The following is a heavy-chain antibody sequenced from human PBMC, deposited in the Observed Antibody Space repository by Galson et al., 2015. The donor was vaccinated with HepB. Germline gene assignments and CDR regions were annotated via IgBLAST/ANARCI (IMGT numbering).Heavy chain of an antibody. CDR1: AFSFSTYS. CDR2: ISDSSTYI. Sequence: SLRLSCAASAFSFSTYSMNWVRQAPGKGLEWVSSISDSSTYISYADSVKGRFTISRDNTRNSLFLQMNSLRVEGTAVYYCAAGCHYYDPSACVLWGQGILVTVSA. J-gene: IGHJ4*02. D-gene: IGHD3-22*01. V-gene: IGHV3-21*06. CDR3: AAGCHYYDPSACVL.